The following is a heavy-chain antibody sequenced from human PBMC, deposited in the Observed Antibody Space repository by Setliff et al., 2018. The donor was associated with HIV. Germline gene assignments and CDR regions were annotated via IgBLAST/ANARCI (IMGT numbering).Heavy chain of an antibody. CDR2: IRTKTDGGTA. Sequence: LRLSCATYGFTFSSYAMNWVRQAPGKGLEWLGRIRTKTDGGTADYAAPVKGRFTISRDDSQNTLYLQMNSLKTEDTAVYYCITDRLPGGGTYYTGFLGYWGLGTLVTVSS. V-gene: IGHV3-15*01. D-gene: IGHD1-26*01. CDR1: GFTFSSYA. CDR3: ITDRLPGGGTYYTGFLGY. J-gene: IGHJ4*02.